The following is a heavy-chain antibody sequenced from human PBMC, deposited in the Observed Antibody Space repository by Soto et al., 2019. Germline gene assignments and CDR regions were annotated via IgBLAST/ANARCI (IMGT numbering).Heavy chain of an antibody. V-gene: IGHV2-5*02. CDR2: IYWDDDT. D-gene: IGHD6-6*01. J-gene: IGHJ4*02. CDR1: GFSLTTSGVG. Sequence: QITLKESGPTVVKPTQTLTLTCTFSGFSLTTSGVGVGWIRQPPGKALEWLALIYWDDDTRFSPSLESRLTITKDTSKNQVVLTMTNMDPVDTATYYCAHRDLDYSSSSPFDYWGQGTLVTVSS. CDR3: AHRDLDYSSSSPFDY.